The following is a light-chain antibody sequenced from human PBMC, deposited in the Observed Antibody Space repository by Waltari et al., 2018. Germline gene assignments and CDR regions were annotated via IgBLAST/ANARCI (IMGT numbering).Light chain of an antibody. CDR2: TAS. J-gene: IGKJ3*01. Sequence: IQMTQSPSSLSASIGDRVTITCRASQSIGNSLNWYRQKPGKAPKLLIYTASTLQSGVPSRFSGSGSGTDFTLTISSLQPDDFATYYCQPSYGVSHFGPGTKVGIK. V-gene: IGKV1-39*01. CDR1: QSIGNS. CDR3: QPSYGVSH.